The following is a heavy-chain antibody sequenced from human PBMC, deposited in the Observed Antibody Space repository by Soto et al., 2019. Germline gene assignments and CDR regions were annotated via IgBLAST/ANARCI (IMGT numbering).Heavy chain of an antibody. D-gene: IGHD3-10*01. V-gene: IGHV4-30-2*01. CDR1: GGSVGSGGYS. CDR3: ARKLLWFGEYGGFDY. Sequence: SETLSLTCTVSGGSVGSGGYSWSWIRQPPGKGLEWIGYINHSGSTYDNPSLKSRVTISVDRSKNQFSLKLSSVTAADTAVYYCARKLLWFGEYGGFDYWGQGTLVTVSS. CDR2: INHSGST. J-gene: IGHJ4*02.